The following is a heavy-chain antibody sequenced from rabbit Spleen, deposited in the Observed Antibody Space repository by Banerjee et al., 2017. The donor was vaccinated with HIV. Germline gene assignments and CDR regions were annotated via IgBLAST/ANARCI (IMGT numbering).Heavy chain of an antibody. CDR1: GFSFSSGYD. Sequence: ESGGGLVKPGASLTLICTASGFSFSSGYDMCWVRQAPGKGLEWIACIDTGTIGSTYSASWAKGRFTCSKTSSTTVTLQMTSLTAADTATYFCARMASRAFNLWGPGTLVTVS. J-gene: IGHJ4*01. V-gene: IGHV1S40*01. D-gene: IGHD3-1*01. CDR2: IDTGTIGST. CDR3: ARMASRAFNL.